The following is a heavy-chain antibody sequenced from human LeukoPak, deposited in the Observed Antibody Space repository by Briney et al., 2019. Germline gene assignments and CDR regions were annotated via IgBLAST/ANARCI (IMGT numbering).Heavy chain of an antibody. CDR3: AREGRSIFGVANQPFDY. J-gene: IGHJ4*02. D-gene: IGHD3-3*01. CDR2: IYTSGST. Sequence: PSETLSLTCTVSGGSISSYYWSWIRQPAGKGLEWIGRIYTSGSTNYNPSLKSRVTMSVDTSKNQFSLKLSSVTAADTAVYYCAREGRSIFGVANQPFDYWGQGTLVTVSS. CDR1: GGSISSYY. V-gene: IGHV4-4*07.